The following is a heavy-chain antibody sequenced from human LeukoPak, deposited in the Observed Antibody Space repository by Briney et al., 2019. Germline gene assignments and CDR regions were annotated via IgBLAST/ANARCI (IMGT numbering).Heavy chain of an antibody. CDR2: ISAYNGNT. Sequence: GASVKVSCKASGYTFTSYGISWVRQAPGQGLEWMGWISAYNGNTNYAQKLQGRVNMTTDTSTSTAYMELRSLRSDDTAVYYCARVWGGYYDSSAYFLIDPWGQGTLVTVSS. V-gene: IGHV1-18*01. CDR1: GYTFTSYG. J-gene: IGHJ5*02. CDR3: ARVWGGYYDSSAYFLIDP. D-gene: IGHD3-22*01.